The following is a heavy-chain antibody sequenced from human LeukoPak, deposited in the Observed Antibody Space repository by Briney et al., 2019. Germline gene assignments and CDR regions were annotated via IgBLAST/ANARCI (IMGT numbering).Heavy chain of an antibody. J-gene: IGHJ4*02. CDR1: GYSISSGYY. CDR2: IYHSGST. V-gene: IGHV4-38-2*02. Sequence: SETLSLTCTVSGYSISSGYYWGWIRQPPGKGLEWIGSIYHSGSTYYNPSLMSRVTISVDTSKNQFSLKLSSVTAADTAVYYCASNYYDSSGYYFFDYWGQGTLVTVSS. D-gene: IGHD3-22*01. CDR3: ASNYYDSSGYYFFDY.